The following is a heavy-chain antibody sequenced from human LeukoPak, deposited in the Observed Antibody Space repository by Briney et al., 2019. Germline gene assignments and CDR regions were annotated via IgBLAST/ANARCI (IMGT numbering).Heavy chain of an antibody. CDR1: GFNFSSYA. D-gene: IGHD5-18*01. V-gene: IGHV3-23*01. CDR3: AKPDTAMVNPGDY. J-gene: IGHJ4*02. CDR2: ISGSGGST. Sequence: GGSLRLSCAASGFNFSSYAMSWVRQAPGKGLEWVSAISGSGGSTYYADSVKGRFTISRDNSKNTLYLQMNSLRAEDTAVYYCAKPDTAMVNPGDYWGQGTLVTVSS.